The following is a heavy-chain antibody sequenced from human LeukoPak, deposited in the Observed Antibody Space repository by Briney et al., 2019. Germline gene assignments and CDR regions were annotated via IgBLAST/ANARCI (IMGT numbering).Heavy chain of an antibody. CDR1: GFTLSSYW. J-gene: IGHJ3*02. Sequence: PGGTLRLSCAASGFTLSSYWIHWVRQAPGKGLVWVSRSNYDGSSTSYADSVKGRFTLSRDNAKNTLYLQINSLRAEDTAVYYCARMQLDPDAFDIWGQGTMVTVSS. V-gene: IGHV3-74*01. CDR3: ARMQLDPDAFDI. D-gene: IGHD1-1*01. CDR2: SNYDGSST.